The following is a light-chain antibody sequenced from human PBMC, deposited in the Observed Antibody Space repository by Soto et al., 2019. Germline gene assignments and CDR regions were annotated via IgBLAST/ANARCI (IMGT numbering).Light chain of an antibody. CDR3: CSYAGSSTFNVV. Sequence: HSALTQPASVSGSPGQSITISCIGTSSDVGSYNLVSWYQQHPGKAPKLMIYEGSKRPSGVSNRFSGSKSGNTASLTISGLQAEDEADYYCCSYAGSSTFNVVFGGGTQLTVL. CDR1: SSDVGSYNL. V-gene: IGLV2-23*03. CDR2: EGS. J-gene: IGLJ2*01.